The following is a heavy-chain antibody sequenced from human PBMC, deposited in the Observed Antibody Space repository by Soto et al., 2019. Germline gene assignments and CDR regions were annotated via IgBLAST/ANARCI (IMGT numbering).Heavy chain of an antibody. CDR2: ISSSSSTI. CDR1: GFTFSSYG. J-gene: IGHJ4*02. Sequence: PGGSLSLSCTASGFTFSSYGRNWVRQAPGKGLEWVSSISSSSSTIYYADSVRGRFTISRDNAKNSLYLQMNSLRDEDTAVYYCVREISVAGGHFDYWGQGTLVTVSS. CDR3: VREISVAGGHFDY. V-gene: IGHV3-48*02. D-gene: IGHD6-19*01.